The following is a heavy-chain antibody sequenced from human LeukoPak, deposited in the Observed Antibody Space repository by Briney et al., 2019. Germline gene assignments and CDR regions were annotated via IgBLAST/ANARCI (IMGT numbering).Heavy chain of an antibody. CDR3: ARDRVYDYSNPRGFDY. Sequence: ASVKVSCXASGYPFTSFGISWVRQARGQGLEWMGWISGYNGKTNYAQNLQGRVTMTTDTSTSTAYMELGSLRSDDMAVYYCARDRVYDYSNPRGFDYWGQGTLVTVSS. CDR1: GYPFTSFG. J-gene: IGHJ4*02. CDR2: ISGYNGKT. V-gene: IGHV1-18*03. D-gene: IGHD4-11*01.